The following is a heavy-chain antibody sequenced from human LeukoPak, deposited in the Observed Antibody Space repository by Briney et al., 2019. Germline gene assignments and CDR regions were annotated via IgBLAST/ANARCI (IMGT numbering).Heavy chain of an antibody. CDR3: ASASGGSGWFRDHAFDI. Sequence: LRLSCAAFGFTVSSNYMSWVRQPPGKGLEWIGYIYYSGSTYYNPSLKSRVTISVDTSKNQFSLKLSSVTAADTAVYYCASASGGSGWFRDHAFDIWGQGTMVTVSS. D-gene: IGHD6-19*01. J-gene: IGHJ3*02. V-gene: IGHV4-30-4*08. CDR2: IYYSGST. CDR1: GFTVSSNY.